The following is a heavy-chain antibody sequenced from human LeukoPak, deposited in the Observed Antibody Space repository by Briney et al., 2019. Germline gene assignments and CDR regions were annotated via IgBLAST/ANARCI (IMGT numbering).Heavy chain of an antibody. D-gene: IGHD3-22*01. V-gene: IGHV3-53*01. J-gene: IGHJ4*02. CDR2: IYSGGST. Sequence: PGGSLRLSCAASGFTVSSNYMSWVRQAPGKGLEWVSVIYSGGSTYYADSVKGRFTISRDNSKNTLYLQMNSLRAEDTAVYYCARDVGYDSSGPSFDYWGQGTLVTVSS. CDR1: GFTVSSNY. CDR3: ARDVGYDSSGPSFDY.